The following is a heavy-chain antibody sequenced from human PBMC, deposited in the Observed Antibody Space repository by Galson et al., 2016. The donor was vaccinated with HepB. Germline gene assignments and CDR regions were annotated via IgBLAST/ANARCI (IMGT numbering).Heavy chain of an antibody. CDR3: ATSFGVLQLPLGYFDH. D-gene: IGHD3-10*01. CDR1: GYTLTELA. CDR2: FDPEHGET. Sequence: SVKVSCKVSGYTLTELAMHWVRQAPGKGLEWMGAFDPEHGETIYAQNFQGRVTMTEETSRDTAYMEVSSLRSEDTAVYYCATSFGVLQLPLGYFDHWGQGTLVTVSS. J-gene: IGHJ4*02. V-gene: IGHV1-24*01.